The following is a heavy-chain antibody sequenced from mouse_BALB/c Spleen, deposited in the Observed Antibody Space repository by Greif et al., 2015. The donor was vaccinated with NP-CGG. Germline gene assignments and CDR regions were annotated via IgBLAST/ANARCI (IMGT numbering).Heavy chain of an antibody. J-gene: IGHJ3*01. CDR3: TRDGYYAWFAY. CDR2: INPSNGGT. D-gene: IGHD2-3*01. V-gene: IGHV1S81*02. CDR1: GYTFTSYY. Sequence: QVQLKHSGAELVKPGASVKLSCKASGYTFTSYYMYWVKQRPGQGLEWIGGINPSNGGTNFNEKFKSKATLTVDKSSSTAYMQLSSLTSEDSAVYYCTRDGYYAWFAYWGQGTLVTVSA.